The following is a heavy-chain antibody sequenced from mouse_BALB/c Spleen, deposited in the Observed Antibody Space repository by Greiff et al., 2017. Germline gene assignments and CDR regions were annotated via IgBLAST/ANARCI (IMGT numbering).Heavy chain of an antibody. Sequence: VQLVESGPELVRPGVSVKISCKGSGYTFTDYAMHWVKQSHAKSLEWIGVISTYYGNTNYNQKFKGKATMTVDKSSSTAYMELARLTSEDSAIYYCARRLIRGYAMDYWGQGTSVTVSS. D-gene: IGHD2-4*01. CDR1: GYTFTDYA. CDR2: ISTYYGNT. V-gene: IGHV1-67*01. J-gene: IGHJ4*01. CDR3: ARRLIRGYAMDY.